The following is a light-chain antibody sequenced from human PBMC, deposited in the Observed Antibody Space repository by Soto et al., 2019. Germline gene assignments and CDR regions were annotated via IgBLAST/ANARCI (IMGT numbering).Light chain of an antibody. J-gene: IGLJ3*02. Sequence: QLVLTQSPSASASLGASVKLTCTLSSGHSSYAITWLQQQPEKGPRYLMKVNMDGSHSKGDGIPDRFSGSSSGTERYRTISSLQSEDEAHYYCQTWGAGFRVFGGGTKLTVL. CDR3: QTWGAGFRV. CDR2: VNMDGSH. V-gene: IGLV4-69*01. CDR1: SGHSSYA.